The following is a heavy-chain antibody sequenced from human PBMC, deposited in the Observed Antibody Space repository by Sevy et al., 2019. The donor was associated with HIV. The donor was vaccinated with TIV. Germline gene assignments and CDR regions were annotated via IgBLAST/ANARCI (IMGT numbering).Heavy chain of an antibody. Sequence: GGSLRLSCAATGFTVSSDHMSWVRQAPGKGLEWVSSIYSGGSTYYADYVQGRFTISRDYSKNTLYLQMNSLRAEDTAVYYCARELDSSSWWGYSDCWGQGILVTVSS. CDR1: GFTVSSDH. CDR3: ARELDSSSWWGYSDC. J-gene: IGHJ4*02. CDR2: IYSGGST. V-gene: IGHV3-53*01. D-gene: IGHD6-13*01.